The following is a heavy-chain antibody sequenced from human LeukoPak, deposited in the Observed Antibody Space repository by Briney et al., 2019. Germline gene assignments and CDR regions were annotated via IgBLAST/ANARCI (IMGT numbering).Heavy chain of an antibody. CDR3: ARDLSEWEGSYSKHLCDY. J-gene: IGHJ4*02. CDR1: GFTFSSYW. Sequence: PGGSLRLSCAASGFTFSSYWMSWVRQAPGKGLEWVANIKQDGSEKYYVDSVKGRFTISRDNAKNSLYLQMNSLRAEDTAVYYCARDLSEWEGSYSKHLCDYWGQGTLVTVSS. CDR2: IKQDGSEK. V-gene: IGHV3-7*01. D-gene: IGHD1-26*01.